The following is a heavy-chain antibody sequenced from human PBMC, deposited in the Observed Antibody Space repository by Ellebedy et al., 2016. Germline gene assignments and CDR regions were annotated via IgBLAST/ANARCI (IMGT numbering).Heavy chain of an antibody. V-gene: IGHV4-61*01. Sequence: SETLSLXXTVSGGSVSSGSYYWSWIRQPPGKGLEWIGYIYYSGSTNYNPSLKSRVTISVDTSKNQFSLKLSSVTAADTAVYYCARYPYSYGTGVRGGITYFDLWGRGTLVTVSS. CDR2: IYYSGST. CDR1: GGSVSSGSYY. D-gene: IGHD5-18*01. J-gene: IGHJ2*01. CDR3: ARYPYSYGTGVRGGITYFDL.